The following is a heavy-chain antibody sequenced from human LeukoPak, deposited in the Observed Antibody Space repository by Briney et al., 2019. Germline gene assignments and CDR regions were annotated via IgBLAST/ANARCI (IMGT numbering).Heavy chain of an antibody. V-gene: IGHV4-39*07. J-gene: IGHJ4*02. Sequence: SETLSLTCTVSGGSISSSSYYWGWIRQPPGKGLEWIGSIYYSGSTYYNPSLKSRVTISVDTSKNQFSLKLSSVTAADTAVYYCASAEPRGSNWYPYWGQGTLVTVSS. CDR1: GGSISSSSYY. D-gene: IGHD6-13*01. CDR2: IYYSGST. CDR3: ASAEPRGSNWYPY.